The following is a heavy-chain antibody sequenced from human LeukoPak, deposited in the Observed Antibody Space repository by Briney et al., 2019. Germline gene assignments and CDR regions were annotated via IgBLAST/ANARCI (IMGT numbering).Heavy chain of an antibody. CDR3: ANKGSSDWRFDY. CDR1: GFTFSSYD. J-gene: IGHJ4*02. V-gene: IGHV3-30*18. CDR2: ISYDGRNK. D-gene: IGHD6-19*01. Sequence: GGSLRLSCAASGFTFSSYDVHWVRQASGKGLEWVAVISYDGRNKYYADSVKGRFTISRDNSKNTLYLQMNSLRAEDTALYYCANKGSSDWRFDYWGQGTLVTVSS.